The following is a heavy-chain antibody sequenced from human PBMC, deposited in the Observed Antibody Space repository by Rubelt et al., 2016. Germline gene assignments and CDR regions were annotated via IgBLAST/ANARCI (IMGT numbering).Heavy chain of an antibody. D-gene: IGHD3-3*01. J-gene: IGHJ6*02. CDR3: GRRITIVGGGMTNGMDV. Sequence: QVQLVQSGAEVKKPGASVKVSCKASGYTFTSYDINWVRQATGQGLEWMGWMNPNSGNTGYAQKFQGRVTMTRNTSISTAYMELSSLRSEDTAVDYCGRRITIVGGGMTNGMDVRGQGTTVTVSS. CDR2: MNPNSGNT. V-gene: IGHV1-8*01. CDR1: GYTFTSYD.